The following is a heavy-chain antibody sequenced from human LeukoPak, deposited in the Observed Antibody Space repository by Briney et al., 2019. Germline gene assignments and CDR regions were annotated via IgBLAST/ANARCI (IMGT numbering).Heavy chain of an antibody. CDR1: GGSFSGYY. Sequence: KPSETLSLTCAVYGGSFSGYYWSWIRQPPGKGLEWIGEINHSGSTNYNPSPKSRVTISVDTSKNQFSLKLSSVTAADTAVYYCASSDGELLFDPWGQGTLVTVSS. V-gene: IGHV4-34*01. CDR2: INHSGST. D-gene: IGHD1-26*01. J-gene: IGHJ5*02. CDR3: ASSDGELLFDP.